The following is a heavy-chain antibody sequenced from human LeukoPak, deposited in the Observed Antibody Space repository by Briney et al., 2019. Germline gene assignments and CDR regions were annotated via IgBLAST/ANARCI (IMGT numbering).Heavy chain of an antibody. CDR2: ISSSGSTI. V-gene: IGHV3-11*01. D-gene: IGHD6-6*01. J-gene: IGHJ5*02. Sequence: GGSLRLSCAASGFTFSDYYMSWIRQAPGKGLEWVSYISSSGSTIYYADSVKGRFTISRDNAKNSLYLQMNSLRAEDTAVYYCARLGYSSSSRRRNWFDPWGQGTLVTVSS. CDR1: GFTFSDYY. CDR3: ARLGYSSSSRRRNWFDP.